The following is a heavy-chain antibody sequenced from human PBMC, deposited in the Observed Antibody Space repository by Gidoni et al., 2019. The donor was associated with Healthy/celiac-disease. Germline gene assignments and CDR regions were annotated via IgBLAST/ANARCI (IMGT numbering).Heavy chain of an antibody. V-gene: IGHV3-30-3*01. CDR3: ARDAREGDFWSGYPGYFDL. Sequence: QVQLVESGGGVVQPGRSLRLSCADSGFTFSRHALHWVRQAPGKGLEWVAVISYDGSNKYYADSVKGRFTISRDNSKNTLYLQMNSLRAEDTAVYYCARDAREGDFWSGYPGYFDLWGRGTLVTVSS. D-gene: IGHD3-3*01. CDR1: GFTFSRHA. CDR2: ISYDGSNK. J-gene: IGHJ2*01.